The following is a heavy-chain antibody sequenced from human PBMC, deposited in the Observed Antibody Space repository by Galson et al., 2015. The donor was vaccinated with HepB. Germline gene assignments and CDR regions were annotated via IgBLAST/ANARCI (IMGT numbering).Heavy chain of an antibody. V-gene: IGHV5-51*01. Sequence: QSGAEVKKPGESLKISCKGSGYSFTTYWIGWVRQMPGKGLEWMGIIYPGDSDTRCSPSFQGRVTISVDKSISTAYMQWSSLKASDTAVYYCARRGNPGYSSGWYNYWGQGTLVTVSS. CDR3: ARRGNPGYSSGWYNY. D-gene: IGHD6-19*01. CDR2: IYPGDSDT. J-gene: IGHJ4*02. CDR1: GYSFTTYW.